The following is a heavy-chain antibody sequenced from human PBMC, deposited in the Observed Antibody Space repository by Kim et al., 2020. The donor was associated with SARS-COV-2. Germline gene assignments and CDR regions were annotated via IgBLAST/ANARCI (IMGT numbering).Heavy chain of an antibody. D-gene: IGHD3-10*01. J-gene: IGHJ4*02. CDR1: GFTFSSYG. V-gene: IGHV3-33*05. CDR3: ARDEDYYGSGSYSYPIDY. CDR2: ISYDGSNK. Sequence: GGSLRLSCAASGFTFSSYGMHWVRQAPGKGLEWVAVISYDGSNKYYADSVKGRFTISRDNSKNTLYLQMNSLRAEDTAVYYCARDEDYYGSGSYSYPIDYWGQGTLVTVSS.